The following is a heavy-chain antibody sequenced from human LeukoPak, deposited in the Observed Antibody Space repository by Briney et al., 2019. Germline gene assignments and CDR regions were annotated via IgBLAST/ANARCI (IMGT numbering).Heavy chain of an antibody. CDR3: ARRAGPPSRYSSSSAKPGYFDY. CDR2: IYYSGST. Sequence: SETLSLTCTVSGGSISSSSYYWGWIRQPPGKGLEWIGSIYYSGSTYYNPSLKSRVTISVDTSKNQFSLKLSSVTAADTAVYYCARRAGPPSRYSSSSAKPGYFDYWGQGTLVTVSS. V-gene: IGHV4-39*01. J-gene: IGHJ4*02. D-gene: IGHD6-6*01. CDR1: GGSISSSSYY.